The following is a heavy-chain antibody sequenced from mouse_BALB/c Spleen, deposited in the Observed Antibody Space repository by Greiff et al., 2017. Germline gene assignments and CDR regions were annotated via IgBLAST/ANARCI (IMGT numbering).Heavy chain of an antibody. CDR3: ASPTGTGYAMDY. D-gene: IGHD4-1*02. CDR1: GFSLTSYG. Sequence: VQLKESGPGLVQPSQSLSITCTVSGFSLTSYGVHWVRQSPGKGLEWLGVIWSGGSTDYNAAFISRLSISKDNSKSQVFFKMNSLQANDTAIYYCASPTGTGYAMDYWGQGTSVTVSS. J-gene: IGHJ4*01. V-gene: IGHV2-2*02. CDR2: IWSGGST.